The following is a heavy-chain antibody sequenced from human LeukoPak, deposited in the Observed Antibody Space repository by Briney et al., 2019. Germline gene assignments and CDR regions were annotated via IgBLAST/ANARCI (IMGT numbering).Heavy chain of an antibody. D-gene: IGHD2-2*01. J-gene: IGHJ4*02. CDR3: ARDLRNFEYSGGVVVPAAISH. CDR1: GGSISSSSYY. V-gene: IGHV4-39*07. CDR2: IYYSGST. Sequence: SETLSLTCTVSGGSISSSSYYWGWIRQPPGKGLEWIGSIYYSGSTYYNPSLKSRVTISVDTSKNQFSLKLSSVTAADTAVYYCARDLRNFEYSGGVVVPAAISHWGQGTLVTVSS.